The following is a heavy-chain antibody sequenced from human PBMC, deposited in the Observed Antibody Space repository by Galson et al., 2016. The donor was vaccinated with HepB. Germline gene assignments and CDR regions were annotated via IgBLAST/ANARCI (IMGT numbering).Heavy chain of an antibody. CDR1: GFTFSTYS. J-gene: IGHJ4*02. D-gene: IGHD4-17*01. V-gene: IGHV3-48*04. CDR2: ISSRSRTT. CDR3: AKGHGVSLTYFFNS. Sequence: SLRLSCAASGFTFSTYSLNWIRQAPGKGLEWLAYISSRSRTTYYADSVRGRFTISRDDAKNSLYLQMSSLRPEDTALYYCAKGHGVSLTYFFNSWGQGSLVAVSS.